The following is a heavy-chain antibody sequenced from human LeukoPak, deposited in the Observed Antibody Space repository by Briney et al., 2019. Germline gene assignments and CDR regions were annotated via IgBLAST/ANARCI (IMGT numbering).Heavy chain of an antibody. D-gene: IGHD2/OR15-2a*01. J-gene: IGHJ4*02. V-gene: IGHV3-7*01. CDR3: ARARPNVVGPPAAHFDS. Sequence: GGSLRLSCVASGFTFSSYCMSWVRQAPGKGLEWVANINQDGSERYQVDSVKGRFTISRDNAQNSVHLQMNSLRDEDTAVYYCARARPNVVGPPAAHFDSWGQGALVTVSS. CDR1: GFTFSSYC. CDR2: INQDGSER.